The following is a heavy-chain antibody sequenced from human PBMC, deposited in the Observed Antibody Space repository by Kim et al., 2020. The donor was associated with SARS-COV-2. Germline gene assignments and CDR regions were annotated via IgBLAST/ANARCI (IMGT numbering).Heavy chain of an antibody. J-gene: IGHJ3*02. Sequence: ATHYADSVKGRFIISRDNAKNSLFLKMNSLRDDDTAVYYCVRDHLWALDIWGQGTMVTVSS. V-gene: IGHV3-48*02. D-gene: IGHD1-26*01. CDR3: VRDHLWALDI. CDR2: AT.